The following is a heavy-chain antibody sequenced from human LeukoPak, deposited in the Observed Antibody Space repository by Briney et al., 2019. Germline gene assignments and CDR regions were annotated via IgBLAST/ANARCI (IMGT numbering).Heavy chain of an antibody. Sequence: SETLSLTCTVSGGSISSGDYYWSWIRQPPGKGLEWIGYIYYSGSTYYNPSLKSRVTISVDTSKNQFSLKLSSVTAADTAVYYCARAGVRFLDPKFDPWGQGTLVTVSS. CDR2: IYYSGST. V-gene: IGHV4-30-4*01. D-gene: IGHD3-3*01. J-gene: IGHJ5*02. CDR3: ARAGVRFLDPKFDP. CDR1: GGSISSGDYY.